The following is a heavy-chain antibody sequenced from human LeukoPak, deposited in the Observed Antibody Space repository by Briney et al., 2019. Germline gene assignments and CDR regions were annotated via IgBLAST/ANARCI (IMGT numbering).Heavy chain of an antibody. CDR2: IYYSGST. CDR3: ARDYSGYELPEY. V-gene: IGHV4-59*01. D-gene: IGHD5-12*01. J-gene: IGHJ4*02. Sequence: SETLSLTRTVSGGSISSYYWSWIRQPPGKGLEWIGYIYYSGSTNYNPSLKSRVTISVDTSKNQFSLKLSSVTAADTAVYYCARDYSGYELPEYWGQGTLVTVSS. CDR1: GGSISSYY.